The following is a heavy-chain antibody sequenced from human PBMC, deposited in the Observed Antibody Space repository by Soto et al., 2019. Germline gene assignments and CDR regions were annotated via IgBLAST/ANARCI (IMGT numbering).Heavy chain of an antibody. J-gene: IGHJ6*02. CDR3: ERGLQGGSNGMDA. Sequence: EVQLVESGGGLVQPGGSLRLSCAASGFTFSNYDMHWVRQVTGKGLEWVSGITTAGDTYYPGSVKGRFTISREKAKNSLYLKMNGLSAGDTGVYYCERGLQGGSNGMDAGGQGPTVPVS. CDR2: ITTAGDT. V-gene: IGHV3-13*01. D-gene: IGHD1-26*01. CDR1: GFTFSNYD.